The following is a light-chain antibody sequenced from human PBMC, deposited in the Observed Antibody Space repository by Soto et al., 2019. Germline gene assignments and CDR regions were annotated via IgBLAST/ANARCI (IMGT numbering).Light chain of an antibody. Sequence: SYELTQPPSVSVAPGQTARIACGGDNIGTKSVHWYQQKPGQAPVVVVFDNSDRPSGIPERFSGSNSGNRATLTISRVEAGDEADYYCSSYTAGGTIFGTGTKVTVL. CDR1: NIGTKS. CDR2: DNS. V-gene: IGLV3-21*02. CDR3: SSYTAGGTI. J-gene: IGLJ1*01.